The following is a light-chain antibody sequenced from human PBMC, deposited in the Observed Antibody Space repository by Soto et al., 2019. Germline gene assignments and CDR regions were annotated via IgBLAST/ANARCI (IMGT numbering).Light chain of an antibody. J-gene: IGKJ1*01. CDR3: QHYNNWPPWT. CDR1: ESIRTY. V-gene: IGKV3-15*01. Sequence: EIVLTPSPATLALSPWEIATLSCSASESIRTYLAWYQQKPGQAPRLLIYGASTRATGIPARFSGSGSGTEFTLTISSLQYEDFAVYYCQHYNNWPPWTFGQGTKVDI. CDR2: GAS.